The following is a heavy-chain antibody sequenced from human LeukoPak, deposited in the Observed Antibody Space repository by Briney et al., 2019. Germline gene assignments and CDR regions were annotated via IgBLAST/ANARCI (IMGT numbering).Heavy chain of an antibody. CDR1: GFTVSSNY. V-gene: IGHV3-66*01. Sequence: GGSLRLSCAASGFTVSSNYMSWVRQAPGKGLEWVSVIYSGGSTYYADSVKGRFTISRDNSKNTLYLQMSGLRAEDTAVYYCARVGQQRVDYWGQGTLVTVSS. CDR2: IYSGGST. D-gene: IGHD6-13*01. CDR3: ARVGQQRVDY. J-gene: IGHJ4*02.